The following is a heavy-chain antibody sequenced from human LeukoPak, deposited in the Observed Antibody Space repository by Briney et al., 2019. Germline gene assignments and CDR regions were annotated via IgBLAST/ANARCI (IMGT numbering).Heavy chain of an antibody. Sequence: PETLSLTCTVSGGSISSSSYYWGWIRQPPGKGLEWIGSIYYSGSTYYNPSLKSRVTISVDTSKNQFSLKLSSVTAADTAVYYCASSYTMVRYNFDYWGQGTLVTVSS. J-gene: IGHJ4*02. V-gene: IGHV4-39*07. CDR1: GGSISSSSYY. D-gene: IGHD3-10*01. CDR3: ASSYTMVRYNFDY. CDR2: IYYSGST.